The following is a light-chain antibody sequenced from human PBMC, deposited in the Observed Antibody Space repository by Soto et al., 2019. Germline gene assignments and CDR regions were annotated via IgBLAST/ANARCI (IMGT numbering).Light chain of an antibody. Sequence: IVLTQSPATLSVSPGERATLSCRASQSVSSNLAWHQQRPGQAPRLLIYGASTRATGVPARFSGGGSGTEFTLTITSLQSEDFAIYYCQQRSNWPLTFGGGTKVDIK. CDR2: GAS. CDR1: QSVSSN. CDR3: QQRSNWPLT. J-gene: IGKJ4*01. V-gene: IGKV3D-15*01.